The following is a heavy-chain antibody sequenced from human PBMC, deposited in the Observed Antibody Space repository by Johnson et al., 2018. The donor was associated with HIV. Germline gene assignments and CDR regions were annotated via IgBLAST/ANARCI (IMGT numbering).Heavy chain of an antibody. J-gene: IGHJ3*02. CDR2: INWNGGST. D-gene: IGHD2-2*01. CDR3: AKTAAADAFDI. CDR1: GFTFDDYG. V-gene: IGHV3-20*04. Sequence: VQLVESGGGLVQPGGSLRLSCAASGFTFDDYGMSWVRQAPGKGLEWVSGINWNGGSTGYADSVKGRFTISRDNSKNTLYLQMNSLRAEDTAVYYCAKTAAADAFDIWGQGTMVTVSS.